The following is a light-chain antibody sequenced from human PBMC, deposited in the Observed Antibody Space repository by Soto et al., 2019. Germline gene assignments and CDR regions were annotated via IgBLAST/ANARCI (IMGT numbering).Light chain of an antibody. V-gene: IGKV1-39*01. Sequence: DIQMTQSPSSLSASVGDRVTITCRASQSINNYLNWYQQTPGKAPKLLIYGASSLQSGVPSSLRGSGSATDFNLTISTLQPEDFATDFCPQSYGTPWTFGQGTKVEIK. CDR1: QSINNY. CDR2: GAS. CDR3: PQSYGTPWT. J-gene: IGKJ1*01.